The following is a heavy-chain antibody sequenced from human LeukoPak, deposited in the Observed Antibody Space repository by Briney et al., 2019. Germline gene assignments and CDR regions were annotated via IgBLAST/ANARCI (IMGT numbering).Heavy chain of an antibody. CDR3: ARDPGSGYSFLYYFDY. J-gene: IGHJ4*02. CDR2: INPNSGGT. CDR1: GYTFTGYY. Sequence: GSVKVSCKASGYTFTGYYIHWVRQAPGQGLEWMGWINPNSGGTNYAQKFQGRVTMTRDTSISTANMELSRLRFDDTAVYYCARDPGSGYSFLYYFDYWGQGTLVTVSS. V-gene: IGHV1-2*02. D-gene: IGHD5-18*01.